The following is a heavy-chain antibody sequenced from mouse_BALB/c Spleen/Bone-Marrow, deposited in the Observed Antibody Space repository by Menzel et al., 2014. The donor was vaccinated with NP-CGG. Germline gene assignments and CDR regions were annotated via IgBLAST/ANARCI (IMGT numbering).Heavy chain of an antibody. Sequence: EVQLQQSGAELVKPGASVKLSCTASGFNIXDTYMHWVKQRPEQGLEWIGRIDPANGNTKYDPKFQGKATITADTSSNTAYPQLSSLTSEDTAVYYGSSYAMDYWGQGTSVTVSS. J-gene: IGHJ4*01. CDR3: SSYAMDY. V-gene: IGHV14-3*02. CDR1: GFNIXDTY. CDR2: IDPANGNT.